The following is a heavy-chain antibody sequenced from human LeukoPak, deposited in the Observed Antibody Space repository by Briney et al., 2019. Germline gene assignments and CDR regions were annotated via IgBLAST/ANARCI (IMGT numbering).Heavy chain of an antibody. CDR1: GLTLSSYS. J-gene: IGHJ5*02. CDR2: ISSDSGAR. Sequence: GGSLRLSCGASGLTLSSYSMNWVRQAPGKGLEWVSYISSDSGARYYADSVKGRFTISRDNAKNSLYLQMNSLRAEDTAVYYCARATQPGFDPWGQGTLATVSS. D-gene: IGHD2-15*01. CDR3: ARATQPGFDP. V-gene: IGHV3-48*01.